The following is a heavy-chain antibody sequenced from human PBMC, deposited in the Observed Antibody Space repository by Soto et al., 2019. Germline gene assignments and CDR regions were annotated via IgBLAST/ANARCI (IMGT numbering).Heavy chain of an antibody. V-gene: IGHV1-2*04. J-gene: IGHJ6*02. CDR2: INPKSGGT. D-gene: IGHD2-8*01. CDR3: ARGDSTDCSNGVCSFFYNHDMDV. Sequence: ASVKVSCKASGYSFTDYHIHWVRQALGQGLEWLGRINPKSGGTSTAQKFQGWVTMTTDTSISTASMELTRLTSDDTAIYYCARGDSTDCSNGVCSFFYNHDMDVWGQGTTVTVSS. CDR1: GYSFTDYH.